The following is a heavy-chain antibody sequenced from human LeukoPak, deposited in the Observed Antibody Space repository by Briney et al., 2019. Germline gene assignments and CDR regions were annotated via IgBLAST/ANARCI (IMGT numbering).Heavy chain of an antibody. CDR2: INPNSGDT. Sequence: GASVKVSCKASGYTFTGYYMHWVRQAPGQGLEWMGWINPNSGDTKYAQKFQGRVTMTRDTSISTAYMTRLRSDDTAVYYCARGGLRVMVYRLYYMDVWGKGTTVTVSS. D-gene: IGHD2-8*01. CDR1: GYTFTGYY. J-gene: IGHJ6*03. V-gene: IGHV1-2*02. CDR3: ARGGLRVMVYRLYYMDV.